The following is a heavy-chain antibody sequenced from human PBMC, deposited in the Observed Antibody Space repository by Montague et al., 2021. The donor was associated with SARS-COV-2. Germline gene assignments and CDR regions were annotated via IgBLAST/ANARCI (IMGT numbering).Heavy chain of an antibody. CDR3: AREAWFGDKTSASEYYGMDV. Sequence: SETLSLTCTVSGGSISSYYWSWIRQPAGKGLEWIGRIYTSGSTNXXPSLKSLVTMSVDTSKNQFSLKLSSVTAADTAVYYCAREAWFGDKTSASEYYGMDVWGQGTTVTVSS. CDR1: GGSISSYY. V-gene: IGHV4-4*07. J-gene: IGHJ6*02. CDR2: IYTSGST. D-gene: IGHD3-10*01.